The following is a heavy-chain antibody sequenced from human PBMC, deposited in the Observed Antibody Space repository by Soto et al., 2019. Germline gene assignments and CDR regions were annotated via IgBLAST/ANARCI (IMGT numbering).Heavy chain of an antibody. CDR3: VREIMYQLLPWYWFDF. CDR2: TYYRSKWYN. CDR1: GDSVSSSSAA. Sequence: PSQTLSLTCAISGDSVSSSSAAWNWIRQSPSRGLEWLGRTYYRSKWYNDYAVSVNGRITINPDTSKNQFSLQLNSVTPEDTAIYYCVREIMYQLLPWYWFDFWGQGVLVTVSS. V-gene: IGHV6-1*01. D-gene: IGHD2-2*01. J-gene: IGHJ5*01.